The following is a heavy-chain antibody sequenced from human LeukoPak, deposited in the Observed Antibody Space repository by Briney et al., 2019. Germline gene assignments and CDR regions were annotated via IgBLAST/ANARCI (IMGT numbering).Heavy chain of an antibody. CDR2: INPNSGGT. D-gene: IGHD1-26*01. CDR1: VYTFTGYY. J-gene: IGHJ4*02. CDR3: ARQYSGSYYRFDY. V-gene: IGHV1-2*02. Sequence: ASVTVSCKASVYTFTGYYMHWVRQAPGQGLEWMGWINPNSGGTNYAQKFQGRVTMTRDTSISTAYMELSRLRSDDTAVYYCARQYSGSYYRFDYWGQGTLVTVSS.